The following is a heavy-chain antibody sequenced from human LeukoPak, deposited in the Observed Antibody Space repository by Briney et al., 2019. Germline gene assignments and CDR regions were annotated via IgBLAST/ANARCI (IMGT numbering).Heavy chain of an antibody. J-gene: IGHJ3*02. CDR1: GGTFSSYA. Sequence: ASVKVSCKASGGTFSSYAISWVRQAPGQGLEWMGWINPNSGGTNYAQKFQGRVTMTRDTSISTAYMELSRLRSDDTAVYYCARDRTYCSSTSCYKEHAFDIWGQGTMVTVSS. D-gene: IGHD2-2*02. V-gene: IGHV1-2*02. CDR2: INPNSGGT. CDR3: ARDRTYCSSTSCYKEHAFDI.